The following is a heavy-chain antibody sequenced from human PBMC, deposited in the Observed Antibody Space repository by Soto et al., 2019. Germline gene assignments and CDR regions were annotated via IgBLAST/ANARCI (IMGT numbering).Heavy chain of an antibody. D-gene: IGHD6-13*01. CDR3: ARDGSYSSSWYEDFQH. J-gene: IGHJ1*01. CDR2: ISYDGSNK. Sequence: VESEGGVVQPGRSLRLSCAASGFTFSSYAMHWVRQAPGKGLEWVAVISYDGSNKYYADSVKGRFTISRDNSKNTLYLQMNSLRAEDTAVYYCARDGSYSSSWYEDFQHWGQGTLVTVSS. V-gene: IGHV3-30-3*01. CDR1: GFTFSSYA.